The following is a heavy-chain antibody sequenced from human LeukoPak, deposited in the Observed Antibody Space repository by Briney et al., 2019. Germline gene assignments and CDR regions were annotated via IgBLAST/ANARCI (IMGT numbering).Heavy chain of an antibody. D-gene: IGHD6-19*01. Sequence: ASVKVSCKASGYTFTGYYMHWVRQAPGQGLEWMGWINPNSGGTNYAQKFQGRVTMTRDTSISTAYMELSRLRSDDTAVYYCARVLSSGWSNWFDPWGQGTLVTVSS. CDR2: INPNSGGT. CDR3: ARVLSSGWSNWFDP. J-gene: IGHJ5*02. CDR1: GYTFTGYY. V-gene: IGHV1-2*02.